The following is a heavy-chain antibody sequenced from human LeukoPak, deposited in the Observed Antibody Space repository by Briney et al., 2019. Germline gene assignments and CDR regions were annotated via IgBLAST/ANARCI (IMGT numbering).Heavy chain of an antibody. CDR3: ARETLGYCSSTSCYGVGFDY. Sequence: PSETLSLTCTVSGGSISSSSYYWGWIRQPPGKGLEWIGSIYYSGSTNYNPSLKSRVTISVDTSKNQFSLKLSSVTAADTAVYYCARETLGYCSSTSCYGVGFDYWGQGTLVTVSS. J-gene: IGHJ4*02. CDR1: GGSISSSSYY. D-gene: IGHD2-2*01. V-gene: IGHV4-39*07. CDR2: IYYSGST.